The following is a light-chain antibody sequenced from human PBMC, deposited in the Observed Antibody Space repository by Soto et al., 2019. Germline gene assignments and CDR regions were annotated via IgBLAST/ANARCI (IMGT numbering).Light chain of an antibody. CDR1: SSNIGSNY. Sequence: HSVLTQPPSASGTPGQRVTISCSGSSSNIGSNYVYWYQQLPGTAPKLLIYRNNQRPSGVPDRFSGSKSGTSASLAISGLRSEDEADYYCAAWDDSLSGFVFGGGTKLTVL. CDR3: AAWDDSLSGFV. J-gene: IGLJ2*01. V-gene: IGLV1-47*01. CDR2: RNN.